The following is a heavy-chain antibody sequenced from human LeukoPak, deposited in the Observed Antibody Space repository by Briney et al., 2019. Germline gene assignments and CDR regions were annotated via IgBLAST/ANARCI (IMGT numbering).Heavy chain of an antibody. CDR1: GGSISSSSYY. CDR3: ARSYGDYEYWFDP. CDR2: IYYSGST. Sequence: SETLSLTCTVSGGSISSSSYYWGWIRQPPGKGLEWIGSIYYSGSTYYNPSLKSRVTISVDTSKNQFSLKLSSVTAADTAVYYCARSYGDYEYWFDPWGQGTLVTVSS. V-gene: IGHV4-39*07. D-gene: IGHD4-17*01. J-gene: IGHJ5*02.